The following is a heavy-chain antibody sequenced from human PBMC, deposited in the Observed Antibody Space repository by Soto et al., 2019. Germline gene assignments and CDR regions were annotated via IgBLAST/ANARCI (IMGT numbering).Heavy chain of an antibody. D-gene: IGHD6-13*01. CDR3: AKGYSSPL. CDR2: ISFDGSNK. J-gene: IGHJ4*02. CDR1: GSTFSSYG. Sequence: QVQLVESGGGVVQPGRSLRLSCADSGSTFSSYGMHWVRQAPGKGLEWVAVISFDGSNKYYADSVKGRFTISRDNSKKTVCLQMNSLRAEDTAVYYCAKGYSSPLWGQGTLVTVSS. V-gene: IGHV3-30*18.